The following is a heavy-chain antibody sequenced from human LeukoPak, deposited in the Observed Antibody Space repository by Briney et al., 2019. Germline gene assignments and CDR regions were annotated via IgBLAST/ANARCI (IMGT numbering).Heavy chain of an antibody. CDR3: ARELAVTGPFDY. V-gene: IGHV3-7*01. J-gene: IGHJ4*02. CDR1: GFTFSNNW. CDR2: VKQDGSEK. D-gene: IGHD6-19*01. Sequence: GGSLRLSCAASGFTFSNNWMSWVRQAPGKGLERVANVKQDGSEKYYADSVKGRFTISRDNAKNSLYMQMNSLRAEDTAVYYCARELAVTGPFDYWGQGTLVTVSS.